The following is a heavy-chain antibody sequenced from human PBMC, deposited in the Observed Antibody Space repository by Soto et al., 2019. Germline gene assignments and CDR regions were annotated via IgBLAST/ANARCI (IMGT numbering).Heavy chain of an antibody. J-gene: IGHJ4*02. CDR2: ISFDGNII. CDR1: EFSFSSYA. V-gene: IGHV3-30-3*01. D-gene: IGHD3-9*01. Sequence: SLRLSCAASEFSFSSYAMHWIRQAPGKGLEWVAVISFDGNIIHYADSVKGRFIISRDNSKNTLYLQMHSLSGEDTAVYYCARTFDTITYYFDHWGQGTLVTVSS. CDR3: ARTFDTITYYFDH.